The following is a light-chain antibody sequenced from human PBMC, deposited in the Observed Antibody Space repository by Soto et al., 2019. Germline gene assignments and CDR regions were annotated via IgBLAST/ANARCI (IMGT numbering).Light chain of an antibody. CDR3: QQLYLYPYT. J-gene: IGKJ2*01. V-gene: IGKV1-9*01. CDR2: AAS. CDR1: QGISSY. Sequence: DVQLTQSPSFLSASVGDRVTISCRASQGISSYLAWYQQAPGKAPKLLICAASLLESGVPSRFSGSGSGTEFTLTISSLQPEDFATYYCQQLYLYPYTFGQGTKLEIK.